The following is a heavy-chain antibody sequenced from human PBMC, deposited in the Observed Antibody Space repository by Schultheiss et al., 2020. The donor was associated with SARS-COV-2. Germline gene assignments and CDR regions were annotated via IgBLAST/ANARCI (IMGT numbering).Heavy chain of an antibody. D-gene: IGHD2-2*01. CDR3: ARDMVGYCSSTSCRNYYYYGMDV. CDR1: GDSVSSNSAA. CDR2: TYYRSKWYN. J-gene: IGHJ6*02. V-gene: IGHV6-1*01. Sequence: SETLSLTCAISGDSVSSNSAAWNWIRQSPSRGLEWLGRTYYRSKWYNDYAVSVKSRITINPDTSKNQFSLQLNSVTPEDTAVYYCARDMVGYCSSTSCRNYYYYGMDVWGQGTTVTVSS.